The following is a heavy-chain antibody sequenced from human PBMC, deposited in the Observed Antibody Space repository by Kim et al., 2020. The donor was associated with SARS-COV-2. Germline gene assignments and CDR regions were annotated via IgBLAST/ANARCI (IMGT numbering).Heavy chain of an antibody. D-gene: IGHD4-17*01. CDR3: AREISYGASPQTNFDS. J-gene: IGHJ4*02. CDR1: GFTFSHYA. Sequence: GGSLRLSCAASGFTFSHYAMHWVRQAPGKGLEWVALISYDGTNKYYADSVKGRFTIARDNSMNTLYLQMNRLRAEDTAVYYCAREISYGASPQTNFDSWGQGTLVTVSS. V-gene: IGHV3-30-3*01. CDR2: ISYDGTNK.